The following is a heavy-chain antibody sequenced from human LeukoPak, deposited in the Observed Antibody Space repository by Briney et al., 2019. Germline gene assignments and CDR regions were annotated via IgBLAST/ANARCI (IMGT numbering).Heavy chain of an antibody. CDR2: INPNSGST. CDR1: GYTFTGYY. Sequence: GASVKVSCKASGYTFTGYYMHWVRQAPGQGLEWMGWINPNSGSTNYAQKFQGRVTMTRDTSISTAYMELSRLRSDDTAVYYCAGDEGRYCSGGSCRYPDYWGQGTLVTVSS. D-gene: IGHD2-15*01. J-gene: IGHJ4*02. CDR3: AGDEGRYCSGGSCRYPDY. V-gene: IGHV1-2*02.